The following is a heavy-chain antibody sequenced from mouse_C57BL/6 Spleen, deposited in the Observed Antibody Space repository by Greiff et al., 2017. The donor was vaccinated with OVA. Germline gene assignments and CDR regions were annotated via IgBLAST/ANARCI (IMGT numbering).Heavy chain of an antibody. Sequence: QVQLKESGPELVKPGASVKISCKASGYAFSSSWMNWVKQRPGKGLEWIGRIYPGDGDTNYNGKFKGKATLTADKSSSTAYMQLSSLTSEDSAVYFCARSVTGRNYFDYWGQGTTLTASS. CDR2: IYPGDGDT. J-gene: IGHJ2*01. CDR1: GYAFSSSW. CDR3: ARSVTGRNYFDY. V-gene: IGHV1-82*01. D-gene: IGHD4-1*01.